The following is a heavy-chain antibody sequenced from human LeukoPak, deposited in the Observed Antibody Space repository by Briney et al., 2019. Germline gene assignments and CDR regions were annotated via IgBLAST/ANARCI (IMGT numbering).Heavy chain of an antibody. CDR1: GFTFGSYA. Sequence: GGSLRLSCAASGFTFGSYAMTWVRQAPGRGLEWVSSIDASGGSTYYADSVKGRFTISRDNSKNTFYLQMNTLRADDTAVYYCAKGSGSGWYGWFAPWGQGTLVTVSS. CDR2: IDASGGST. CDR3: AKGSGSGWYGWFAP. V-gene: IGHV3-23*01. D-gene: IGHD6-19*01. J-gene: IGHJ5*02.